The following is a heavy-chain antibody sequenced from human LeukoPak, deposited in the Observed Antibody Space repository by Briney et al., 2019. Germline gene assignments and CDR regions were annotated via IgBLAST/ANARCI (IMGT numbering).Heavy chain of an antibody. V-gene: IGHV3-30*02. CDR1: GFTFSDYG. CDR3: VKDNPLDY. Sequence: GGSLRLSCGASGFTFSDYGMLWVRQAPGKGLDWVAFIRHDGNKKLYADSVKGRFTISRDNSKNTLYLYVNSLRPDDSAVNYCVKDNPLDYWGQGTLVIVSS. CDR2: IRHDGNKK. J-gene: IGHJ4*02.